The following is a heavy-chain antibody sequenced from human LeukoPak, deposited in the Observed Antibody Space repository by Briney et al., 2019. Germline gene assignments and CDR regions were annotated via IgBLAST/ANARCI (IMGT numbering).Heavy chain of an antibody. Sequence: GGSLRLSCAASGFTFSSYGMSWVRQAPGKGLEWVSVITGTGAFTYYADSVKGRFTISRDNSKNTLYLQMNSLRAEDTAVYYCAKDRITMIVVVVFDYWGQGTLVTVSS. J-gene: IGHJ4*02. D-gene: IGHD3-22*01. CDR1: GFTFSSYG. CDR3: AKDRITMIVVVVFDY. V-gene: IGHV3-23*01. CDR2: ITGTGAFT.